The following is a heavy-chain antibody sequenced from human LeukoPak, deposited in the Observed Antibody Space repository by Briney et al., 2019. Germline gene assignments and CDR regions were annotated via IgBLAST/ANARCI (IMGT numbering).Heavy chain of an antibody. CDR3: ARDATYCTNGVCYTRFDY. V-gene: IGHV3-7*01. Sequence: PGGSLRLSCAASGFTFTSNWMSWVRQAPGKGLEWVARMNLDGSEKYYVDSVKVRFTTSRDNAKTSLYLEMNSLRAEDTAVYYCARDATYCTNGVCYTRFDYWGQGTLVTVSS. CDR2: MNLDGSEK. CDR1: GFTFTSNW. D-gene: IGHD2-8*01. J-gene: IGHJ4*02.